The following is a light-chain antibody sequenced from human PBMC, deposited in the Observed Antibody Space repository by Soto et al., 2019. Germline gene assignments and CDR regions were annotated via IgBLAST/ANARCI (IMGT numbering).Light chain of an antibody. CDR3: QQTFSPPYT. CDR1: QSISNS. J-gene: IGKJ2*01. V-gene: IGKV1-39*01. Sequence: DIQMTQSLSSLSASVGDTVTITCRASQSISNSLSWYQQKPGKAPKFLIYVASTLQRGVPSRFSGSGSGTDFTLTISSLQTEDAATYYCQQTFSPPYTFGQGTKREIK. CDR2: VAS.